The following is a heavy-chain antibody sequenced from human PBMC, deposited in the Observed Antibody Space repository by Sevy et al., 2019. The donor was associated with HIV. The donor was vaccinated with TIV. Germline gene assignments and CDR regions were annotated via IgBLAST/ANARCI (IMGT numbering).Heavy chain of an antibody. Sequence: ASVKVSCKASGYTFTRYGISWVRQAPGQGLEWMGWSSAYNGTTNYAQKLQGRVTMTTDTSTSTAYMELRRLRSDDTAVYYCARDRNNYDSSGYPKGIYVWGHGTTVTVSS. CDR1: GYTFTRYG. CDR3: ARDRNNYDSSGYPKGIYV. V-gene: IGHV1-18*01. CDR2: SSAYNGTT. D-gene: IGHD3-22*01. J-gene: IGHJ6*02.